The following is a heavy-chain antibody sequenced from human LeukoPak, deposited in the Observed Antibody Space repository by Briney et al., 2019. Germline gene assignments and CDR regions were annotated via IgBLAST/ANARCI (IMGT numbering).Heavy chain of an antibody. V-gene: IGHV1-69*04. D-gene: IGHD6-19*01. CDR1: GYSFTSYD. CDR2: IIPILGIA. Sequence: GASVKVSCKASGYSFTSYDINWVRQATGQGLEWMGRIIPILGIANYAQKFQGRVTITADKSTSTAYMELSSLRSEDTAVYYCASKNSGWQDWGQGTLVTVSS. J-gene: IGHJ4*02. CDR3: ASKNSGWQD.